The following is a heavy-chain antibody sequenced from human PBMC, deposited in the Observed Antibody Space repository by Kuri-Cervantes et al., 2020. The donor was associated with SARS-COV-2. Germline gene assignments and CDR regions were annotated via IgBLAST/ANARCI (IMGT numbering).Heavy chain of an antibody. V-gene: IGHV3-15*01. Sequence: GGSLRLSCAASGFTFSNAWMSWVRQAPGKGLEWVGRIKSKTEGGTTDYAAPVKGRFTISRDDSKNTLYLQMNSLKTEDTAVYYCAKDKWELLFQPLDAFDIWGQGTMVTVSS. D-gene: IGHD1-26*01. CDR1: GFTFSNAW. CDR2: IKSKTEGGTT. CDR3: AKDKWELLFQPLDAFDI. J-gene: IGHJ3*02.